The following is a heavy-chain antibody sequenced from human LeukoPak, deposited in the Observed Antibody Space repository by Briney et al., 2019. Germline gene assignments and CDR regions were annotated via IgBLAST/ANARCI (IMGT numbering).Heavy chain of an antibody. CDR1: GYTFTGYD. Sequence: ASVKVSCKASGYTFTGYDINWVRQATGQGLEWRGWMNPNSGNTGYAQKFQGRVTITRNTSISTAYMELSSLRSEDTAVYYCARPAELAYSSSWYNWFDPWGQGTLVTVSS. D-gene: IGHD6-13*01. CDR3: ARPAELAYSSSWYNWFDP. J-gene: IGHJ5*02. V-gene: IGHV1-8*03. CDR2: MNPNSGNT.